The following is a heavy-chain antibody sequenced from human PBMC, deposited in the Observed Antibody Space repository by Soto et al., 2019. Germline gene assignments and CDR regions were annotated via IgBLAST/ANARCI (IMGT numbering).Heavy chain of an antibody. CDR2: VSYNSGTV. CDR1: EFNFQDCA. Sequence: LSLSCVCSEFNFQDCALYSVRQVPGKGLEWVSGVSYNSGTVGYADSVKGRFTVSRDNAKKSLFLEMSSLRLEDTAIYYCVKGRGYYYDRTNYCAVACFDYWGRGTLVTVSS. D-gene: IGHD3-22*01. J-gene: IGHJ4*02. V-gene: IGHV3-9*01. CDR3: VKGRGYYYDRTNYCAVACFDY.